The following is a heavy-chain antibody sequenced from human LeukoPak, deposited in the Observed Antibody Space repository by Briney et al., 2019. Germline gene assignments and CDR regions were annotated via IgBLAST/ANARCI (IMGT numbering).Heavy chain of an antibody. D-gene: IGHD5-18*01. J-gene: IGHJ3*02. CDR1: GFTFDDYA. CDR2: ISWDGGST. CDR3: AKARRIQLWSDDALDI. V-gene: IGHV3-43D*03. Sequence: TGGSLRLSCAASGFTFDDYAMHWVRQAPGKGLEWVSLISWDGGSTYYADSVKGRFTISRDNSKNSLYLQMNSLRAEDTALYYCAKARRIQLWSDDALDIWGQGTMVTVSS.